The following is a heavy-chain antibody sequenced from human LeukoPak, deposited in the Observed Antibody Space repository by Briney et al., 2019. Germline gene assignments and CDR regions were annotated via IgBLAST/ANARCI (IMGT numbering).Heavy chain of an antibody. CDR2: INHSGST. D-gene: IGHD3-10*01. CDR3: ARPYGSGSYYNAVVSLDY. V-gene: IGHV4-34*01. Sequence: SETLSLTCAVYGGSFSGYYWSWIRQPPGKGLEWIGEINHSGSTNYNPSLKSRVTISVDTSKNQFSLKLNSVTAADTAVYYCARPYGSGSYYNAVVSLDYWGQGTLVTVSS. CDR1: GGSFSGYY. J-gene: IGHJ4*02.